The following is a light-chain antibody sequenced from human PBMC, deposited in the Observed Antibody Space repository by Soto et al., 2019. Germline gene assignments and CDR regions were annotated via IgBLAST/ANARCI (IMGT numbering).Light chain of an antibody. J-gene: IGLJ1*01. CDR2: RNN. V-gene: IGLV1-47*01. CDR3: AAWDDSLSAYYV. Sequence: QSVVTQAPSVSGTPGQRVTISCSGSSSNIGSNYVYWYQQLPGTAPKLLIYRNNQRPSGVPDRFSGSKSGTSASLAISGLRSEDEADYYCAAWDDSLSAYYVFGTGTKVTVL. CDR1: SSNIGSNY.